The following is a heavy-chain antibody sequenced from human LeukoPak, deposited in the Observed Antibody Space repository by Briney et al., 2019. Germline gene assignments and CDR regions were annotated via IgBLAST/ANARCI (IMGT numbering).Heavy chain of an antibody. CDR3: AKVLGYCSSTSCYTGYMDV. J-gene: IGHJ6*03. CDR2: ISGSGGST. CDR1: GFTFSSYG. D-gene: IGHD2-2*02. Sequence: PGGSLRLSCAASGFTFSSYGMSWVRQAPGKGLEWVSAISGSGGSTYYADSVKGRFTISRDNSKNTLYLQMNSLRAEDTAVYYCAKVLGYCSSTSCYTGYMDVWGKGTTVTVSS. V-gene: IGHV3-23*01.